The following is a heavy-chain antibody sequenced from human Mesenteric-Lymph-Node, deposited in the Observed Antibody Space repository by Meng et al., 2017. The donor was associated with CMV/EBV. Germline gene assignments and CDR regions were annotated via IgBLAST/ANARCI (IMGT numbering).Heavy chain of an antibody. V-gene: IGHV4-59*01. CDR2: IYYSGST. J-gene: IGHJ4*02. CDR3: VRIGVSATYFFDS. Sequence: SETLSLTCTVSGGSISSYYWSWIRQPPGKGLEWIGYIYYSGSTNYNPSLESRATISVDTSKNQFSLKLRSVIAADTAVYYCVRIGVSATYFFDSWGQGTLVTVSS. D-gene: IGHD3-10*01. CDR1: GGSISSYY.